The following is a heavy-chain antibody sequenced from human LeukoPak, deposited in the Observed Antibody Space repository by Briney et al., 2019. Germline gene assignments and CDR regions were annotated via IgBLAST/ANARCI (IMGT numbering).Heavy chain of an antibody. CDR3: ATEPGIGYASDI. V-gene: IGHV3-7*01. CDR1: GITFRNYW. CDR2: INPDGSTE. D-gene: IGHD2-15*01. J-gene: IGHJ3*02. Sequence: PGGPLRLSCVASGITFRNYWMSWVRQAPGKGLEWVANINPDGSTENYVPSVKGRFTLSRDNARNSLSLQMNSLGAEDTAVYYCATEPGIGYASDIWGRGTMVTVSS.